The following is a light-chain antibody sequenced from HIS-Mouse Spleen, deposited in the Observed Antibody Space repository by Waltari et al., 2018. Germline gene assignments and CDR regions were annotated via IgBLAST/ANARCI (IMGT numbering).Light chain of an antibody. J-gene: IGLJ2*01. CDR1: KLGDKY. Sequence: SYDLTQPPSVSVSPGQTASITCSGDKLGDKYACWYQQKPGQSPGLVIYQDSKRPSGIPERFSGSNSGNTATLTISGTQAMDEADYYCQAWDSSYSVFGGGTKLTVL. CDR3: QAWDSSYSV. V-gene: IGLV3-1*01. CDR2: QDS.